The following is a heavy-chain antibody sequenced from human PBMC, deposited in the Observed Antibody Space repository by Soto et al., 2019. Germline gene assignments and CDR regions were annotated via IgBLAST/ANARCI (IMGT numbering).Heavy chain of an antibody. Sequence: QVQLVQSGAEVKKPGSSVTVSCNASGGTFSSYTISWVRQAPGQGLEWMGGIIPIFGTANYAQKFQGRVTXTXXXSXRTAYMELSSLRSEDTAVYYCARGNHRWLQLWYFDLWGRGTLVTVSS. CDR3: ARGNHRWLQLWYFDL. CDR1: GGTFSSYT. CDR2: IIPIFGTA. V-gene: IGHV1-69*05. J-gene: IGHJ2*01. D-gene: IGHD5-12*01.